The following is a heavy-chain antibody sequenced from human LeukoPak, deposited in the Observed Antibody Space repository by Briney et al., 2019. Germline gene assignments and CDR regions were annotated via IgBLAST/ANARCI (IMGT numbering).Heavy chain of an antibody. Sequence: TGGSLRLSCAASGFTFSSYEMNWVRQAPGKGLEWVSYISSSGSTIFYADSVKGRFTISRDNAKNSLYLQMNSLRAEDTAVYYCARRIRKWELHLYYYYYGVDVWGQGTTVTVSS. D-gene: IGHD1-26*01. J-gene: IGHJ6*02. CDR1: GFTFSSYE. CDR3: ARRIRKWELHLYYYYYGVDV. V-gene: IGHV3-48*03. CDR2: ISSSGSTI.